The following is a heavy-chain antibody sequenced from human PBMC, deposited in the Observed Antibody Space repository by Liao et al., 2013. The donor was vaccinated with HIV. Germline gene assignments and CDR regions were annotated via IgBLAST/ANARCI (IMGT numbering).Heavy chain of an antibody. CDR2: INHSGST. Sequence: QVQLHQWGAGLLKPSETLSLTCAVYGGSFSGYYWSWIRQPPGKGLEWIGEINHSGSTNYNPSLKSRVTISVDTSKNQFSLKLSSVTAADTAVYYCARGLGATKRGTYGGMLDYWGQGTLVTVSS. V-gene: IGHV4-34*01. J-gene: IGHJ4*02. CDR3: ARGLGATKRGTYGGMLDY. CDR1: GGSFSGYY. D-gene: IGHD1-26*01.